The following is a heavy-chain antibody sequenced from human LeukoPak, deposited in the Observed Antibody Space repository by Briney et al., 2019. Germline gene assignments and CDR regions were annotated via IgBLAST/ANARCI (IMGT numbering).Heavy chain of an antibody. CDR3: ARSER. J-gene: IGHJ4*02. CDR2: INADGSRK. CDR1: GFTFNSPSW. V-gene: IGHV3-7*01. Sequence: GGSLRLSCAGSGFTFNSPSWMSWVRQAPGKGLEWVANINADGSRKYYVDSVKGRFTISKDNAKKSLYLEMNSLTAEDTAVYYCARSERWGQGTLGTVSS.